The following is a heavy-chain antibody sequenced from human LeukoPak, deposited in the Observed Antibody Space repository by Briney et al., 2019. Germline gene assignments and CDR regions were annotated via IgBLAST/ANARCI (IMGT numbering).Heavy chain of an antibody. Sequence: GGSLRLSCTASGFTFDDYAMHWVRQAPGKGLEWVSSISFNGDSLDYAASVKGRFAVSRDNAKNSLYLQMNSLSPEDMALYYCAKSKYLLLYPLVPTFDSWGQGTLVAVSS. CDR1: GFTFDDYA. CDR3: AKSKYLLLYPLVPTFDS. CDR2: ISFNGDSL. V-gene: IGHV3-9*03. D-gene: IGHD2-2*01. J-gene: IGHJ4*02.